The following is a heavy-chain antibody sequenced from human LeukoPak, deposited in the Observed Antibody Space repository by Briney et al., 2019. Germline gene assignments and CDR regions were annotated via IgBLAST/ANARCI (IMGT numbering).Heavy chain of an antibody. D-gene: IGHD3-3*01. CDR2: IYPGDSDT. V-gene: IGHV5-51*01. CDR3: ARCYDFWSGKLPFDY. J-gene: IGHJ4*02. CDR1: GYSFTSYW. Sequence: GESLKISCKGSGYSFTSYWIGWVRQMPGKGLEWMGIIYPGDSDTRYSPSFQGQVTISADKSISTAYLQWSSLKASDTAMYYCARCYDFWSGKLPFDYWGQGTPVTVSS.